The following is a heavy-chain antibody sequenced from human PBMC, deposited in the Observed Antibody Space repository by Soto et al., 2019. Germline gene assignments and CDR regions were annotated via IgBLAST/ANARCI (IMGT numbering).Heavy chain of an antibody. V-gene: IGHV3-23*01. CDR3: VSWVSAHFDY. D-gene: IGHD2-8*01. CDR2: ISPEGFNT. J-gene: IGHJ4*02. CDR1: DVKIVGHG. Sequence: PWAAADVKIVGHGGRWVRQAPGKGPEWVSTISPEGFNTHYADSVRGRFTISRDNSRNTVDLHMSSLRAEDTAIYYCVSWVSAHFDYWGQGTPVTVSS.